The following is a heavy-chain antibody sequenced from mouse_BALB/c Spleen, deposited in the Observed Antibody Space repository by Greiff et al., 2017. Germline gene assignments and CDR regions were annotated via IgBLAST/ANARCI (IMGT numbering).Heavy chain of an antibody. CDR3: TVYYDYLYAMDY. J-gene: IGHJ4*01. Sequence: LQQPGSELVRPGASVKLSCMASGYTFTSYWMHWVKQRPGQGLEWIGNIYPGSGSTNYDEKFKSKATLTVDTSSSTAYMQLSSLTSEDSAVYYCTVYYDYLYAMDYWGQGTSVTVSS. CDR2: IYPGSGST. CDR1: GYTFTSYW. D-gene: IGHD2-4*01. V-gene: IGHV1S22*01.